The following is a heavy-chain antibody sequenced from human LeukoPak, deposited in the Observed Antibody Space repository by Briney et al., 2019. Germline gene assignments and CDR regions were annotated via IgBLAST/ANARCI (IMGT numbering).Heavy chain of an antibody. CDR2: INHSGST. V-gene: IGHV4-34*01. J-gene: IGHJ4*02. D-gene: IGHD6-19*01. CDR1: GGSFSGYY. Sequence: PSETLSLTCAVYGGSFSGYYWSWIRQPPGKGLEWIGEINHSGSTNYNPSLKSRVTISVDTSKNQFSLKLSSVTAADTAVYYCARAVAGPILGYYFDYWGQGTLVTVSS. CDR3: ARAVAGPILGYYFDY.